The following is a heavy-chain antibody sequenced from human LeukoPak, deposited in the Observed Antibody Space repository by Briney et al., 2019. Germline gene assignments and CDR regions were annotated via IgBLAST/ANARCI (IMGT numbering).Heavy chain of an antibody. CDR2: IFYSGST. Sequence: SETLSLTCTVSGCSISSSSFYWGWIRQPPGKGLEWIGTIFYSGSTWYNPSLKSRVTISVDTSKNQFSLKLSSVTAADTAVYFCARQWFGPARKFDYWGQGTLVTVSS. CDR3: ARQWFGPARKFDY. V-gene: IGHV4-39*01. CDR1: GCSISSSSFY. D-gene: IGHD3-10*01. J-gene: IGHJ4*02.